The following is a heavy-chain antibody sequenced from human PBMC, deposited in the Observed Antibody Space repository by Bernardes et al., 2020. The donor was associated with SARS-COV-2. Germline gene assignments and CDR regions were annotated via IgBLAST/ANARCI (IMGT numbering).Heavy chain of an antibody. CDR2: IYPGDSDT. D-gene: IGHD5-12*01. J-gene: IGHJ4*02. V-gene: IGHV5-51*01. CDR1: GYSFTSHW. Sequence: GESLKISCEGSGYSFTSHWIAWVRQMPRKGLEWMGTIYPGDSDTRYSPSFEGQVTISADKSISTAYLQWSSLKASDTAIYYCARPEIYSGYENWGQGTLVTVSS. CDR3: ARPEIYSGYEN.